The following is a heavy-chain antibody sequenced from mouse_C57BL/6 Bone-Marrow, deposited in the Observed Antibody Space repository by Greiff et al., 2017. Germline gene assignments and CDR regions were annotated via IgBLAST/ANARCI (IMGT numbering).Heavy chain of an antibody. CDR2: IHPSDSDT. D-gene: IGHD2-5*01. CDR1: GYTFTSYW. V-gene: IGHV1-74*01. CDR3: AVYYSNYSAMDY. J-gene: IGHJ4*01. Sequence: QVQLQQPGAELVKPGASVKVSCKASGYTFTSYWMHWVQQRPGQGLEWIGRIHPSDSDTNYNQKFKGKATLTVDKSSSTAYMQLSSLASEDSAVYYCAVYYSNYSAMDYWGQGTSVTVSS.